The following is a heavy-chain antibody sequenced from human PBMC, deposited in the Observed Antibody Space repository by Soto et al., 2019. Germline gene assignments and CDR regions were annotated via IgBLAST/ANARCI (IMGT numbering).Heavy chain of an antibody. CDR2: LSNAGGSV. V-gene: IGHV3-23*01. CDR3: AKEGTSDDFWSGAYH. Sequence: EVQLLESGGGLIQPGGSLRLSCAASGFTFSNYAMTWVRQAPGKGLEWVSTLSNAGGSVYYADSVKGRFTISRDNSKNTLYLHMSSLRAEDTAVYYCAKEGTSDDFWSGAYHWGQGTLVTVSS. D-gene: IGHD3-3*01. J-gene: IGHJ4*02. CDR1: GFTFSNYA.